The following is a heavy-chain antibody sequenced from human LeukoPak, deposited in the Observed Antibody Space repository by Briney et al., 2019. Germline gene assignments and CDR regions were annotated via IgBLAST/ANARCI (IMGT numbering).Heavy chain of an antibody. D-gene: IGHD3-10*01. V-gene: IGHV3-23*01. CDR3: ARDVYYGSGSPRLDY. J-gene: IGHJ4*02. Sequence: GGSLRLSCAASGFTFSSYGMSWVRQAPGKGLEWVSAISGSGDIIYYADSVKGRFTISRDNAKNSLYLQMNSLRAEDTAVYYCARDVYYGSGSPRLDYWGQGTLVTVSS. CDR1: GFTFSSYG. CDR2: ISGSGDII.